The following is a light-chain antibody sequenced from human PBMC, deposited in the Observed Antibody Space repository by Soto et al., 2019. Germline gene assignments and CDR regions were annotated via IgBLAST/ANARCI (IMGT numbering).Light chain of an antibody. CDR3: QHYTTDSRT. CDR2: KAS. CDR1: QSINTW. J-gene: IGKJ1*01. Sequence: DIQMTQSPSTLSASVGDRVTITCRASQSINTWLAWYQHKPGKAPKLLIFKASNLESGVPSRFSGSGSGTEFTLTISSLQPDDFATYYCQHYTTDSRTFGHGTKVEI. V-gene: IGKV1-5*03.